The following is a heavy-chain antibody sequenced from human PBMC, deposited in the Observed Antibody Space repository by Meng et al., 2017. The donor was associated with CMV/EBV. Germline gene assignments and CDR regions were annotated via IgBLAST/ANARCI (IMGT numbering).Heavy chain of an antibody. V-gene: IGHV1-2*02. CDR1: GYTLTGYS. J-gene: IGHJ4*02. CDR3: ARVGETIFGVVTHLDH. D-gene: IGHD3-3*01. Sequence: SVKVSCKASGYTLTGYSMHWVRQASGQGLEWMGWINPNSGDAHYAQKFQGRVTMTRDTSISTAYMEVSSLRSDDTAVYYCARVGETIFGVVTHLDHWGQGTLVTVSS. CDR2: INPNSGDA.